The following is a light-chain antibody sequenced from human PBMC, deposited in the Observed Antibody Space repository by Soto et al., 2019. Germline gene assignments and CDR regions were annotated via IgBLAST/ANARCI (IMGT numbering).Light chain of an antibody. J-gene: IGLJ1*01. V-gene: IGLV1-44*01. CDR1: SPNLGSNI. CDR3: AAWDDSLNGYV. CDR2: SNS. Sequence: QSVLTQAPSASGTAGQRVTISCSGSSPNLGSNIVNWYQQLPGTAPKLLIFSNSQRPSGVPDRFSGSKSGTSASLAIRGLQSDDEADYYCAAWDDSLNGYVFGTGTKVTGL.